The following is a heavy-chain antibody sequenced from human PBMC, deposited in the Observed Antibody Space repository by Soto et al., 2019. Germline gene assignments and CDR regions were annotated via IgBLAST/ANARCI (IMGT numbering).Heavy chain of an antibody. CDR1: GFTFSSYA. J-gene: IGHJ6*03. Sequence: GGSLRLSCAASGFTFSSYAMSWVRQAPGKGREWVSAVSGSGGSTYYADSVKGRFTISRDNSKNTLYLQMNSLRAEDTAVYYCAKLNYYGSGSYYNALGYYYYYMDVWGKGTTVTVSS. CDR2: VSGSGGST. D-gene: IGHD3-10*01. V-gene: IGHV3-23*01. CDR3: AKLNYYGSGSYYNALGYYYYYMDV.